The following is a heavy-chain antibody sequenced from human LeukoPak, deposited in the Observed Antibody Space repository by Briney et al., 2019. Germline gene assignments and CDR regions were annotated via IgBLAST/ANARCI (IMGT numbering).Heavy chain of an antibody. J-gene: IGHJ4*02. CDR1: GFTFSSYS. Sequence: GGSLRLSCVASGFTFSSYSMNWVRQAPGKGPEWVSCISSTSRYIYYADSVKGRFTISRDNAKNSVYLQMNSLRAEDTAVYYCTRAVAADDFSPGYWGQGTLLTVSS. CDR3: TRAVAADDFSPGY. V-gene: IGHV3-21*01. CDR2: ISSTSRYI. D-gene: IGHD3/OR15-3a*01.